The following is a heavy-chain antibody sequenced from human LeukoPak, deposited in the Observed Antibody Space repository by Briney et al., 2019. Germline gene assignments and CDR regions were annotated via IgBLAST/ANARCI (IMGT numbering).Heavy chain of an antibody. CDR2: INPNSGGT. CDR3: ARLQWELPKDY. V-gene: IGHV1-2*02. CDR1: GYTFASYG. J-gene: IGHJ4*02. Sequence: ASVKVSCKASGYTFASYGISWVRQAPGQGLEWMGWINPNSGGTNYAQKFQGRVTMTRDTSISTAYMELSRLRSDDTAVYYCARLQWELPKDYWGQGTLVTVSS. D-gene: IGHD1-26*01.